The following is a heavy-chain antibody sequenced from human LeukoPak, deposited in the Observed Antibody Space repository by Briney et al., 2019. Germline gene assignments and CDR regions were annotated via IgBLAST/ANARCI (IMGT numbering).Heavy chain of an antibody. D-gene: IGHD6-13*01. V-gene: IGHV1-2*06. J-gene: IGHJ4*02. CDR1: GYTFTGYY. CDR2: INPNSGGT. CDR3: ARVARIAAAGYFVY. Sequence: ASVKVSCKASGYTFTGYYMHWVRQAPGQGLEWIGRINPNSGGTNYAQKFQGRVTMTRDTSISTAYMELSRLRSDDTAVYYCARVARIAAAGYFVYWGQGTLVTVSS.